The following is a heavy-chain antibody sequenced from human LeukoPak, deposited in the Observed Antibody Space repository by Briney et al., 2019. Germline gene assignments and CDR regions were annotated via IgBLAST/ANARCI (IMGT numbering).Heavy chain of an antibody. CDR3: ARGFNYAYDY. CDR2: ISYDGTNK. Sequence: PGRSLRLSCAASGFTFTNYALHWVRQAPGKGLEWVAVISYDGTNKYYADSVKGRFTISRDNSKNTLYLQMNSLRAEDTAVYYCARGFNYAYDYWGQGTLVTVSS. D-gene: IGHD2-2*01. J-gene: IGHJ4*02. V-gene: IGHV3-30-3*01. CDR1: GFTFTNYA.